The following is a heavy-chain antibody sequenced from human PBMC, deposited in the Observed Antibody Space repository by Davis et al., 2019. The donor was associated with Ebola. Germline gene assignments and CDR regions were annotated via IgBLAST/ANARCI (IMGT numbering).Heavy chain of an antibody. Sequence: GESLKISCAASGFTFSSYAMHWVRQAPGKGLEWVAVISYDGGIKYYADSVKGRFTISRDNSKNTLFLQMNSLRAEDTAVYYCAKDGIVSSKHYYHCMDVWGRGTTVTVSS. CDR3: AKDGIVSSKHYYHCMDV. V-gene: IGHV3-30*04. CDR1: GFTFSSYA. CDR2: ISYDGGIK. D-gene: IGHD1-26*01. J-gene: IGHJ6*04.